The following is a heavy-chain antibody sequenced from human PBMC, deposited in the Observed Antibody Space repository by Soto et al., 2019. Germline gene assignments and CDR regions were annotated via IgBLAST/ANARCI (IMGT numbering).Heavy chain of an antibody. Sequence: GGSLTLSCAASGFTSSSYGTQWVRQAPGKGLGWVAVISYDGSNKYYADSVKGRFTISRDNSKNTLYLQMNSLRAEDTAVYYCAKDRGGIAAAGTGGYYGMDVWGQGTTVTVS. J-gene: IGHJ6*02. CDR1: GFTSSSYG. CDR3: AKDRGGIAAAGTGGYYGMDV. D-gene: IGHD6-13*01. CDR2: ISYDGSNK. V-gene: IGHV3-30*18.